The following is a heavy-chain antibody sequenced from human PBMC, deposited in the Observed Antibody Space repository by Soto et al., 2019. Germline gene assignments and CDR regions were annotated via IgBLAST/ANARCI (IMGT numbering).Heavy chain of an antibody. CDR3: ARWGHYYDSSGYYPDLHYYYGMDV. V-gene: IGHV1-18*01. D-gene: IGHD3-22*01. CDR1: GYTFTSSG. Sequence: ASVKVSCKASGYTFTSSGMSWVRQAPGQGLEWMGWISAHTGSSEYAQRFQGRVTMTTDRSTSTAYMELRSLRSDDTAVYYCARWGHYYDSSGYYPDLHYYYGMDVWGQGTTVTVSS. CDR2: ISAHTGSS. J-gene: IGHJ6*02.